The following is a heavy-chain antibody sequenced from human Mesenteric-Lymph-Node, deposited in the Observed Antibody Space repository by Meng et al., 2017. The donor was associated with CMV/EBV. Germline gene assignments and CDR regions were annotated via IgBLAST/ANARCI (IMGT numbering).Heavy chain of an antibody. Sequence: ASVKVSCKASGYTFTSYGISWVRQAPGQGLEWMGWISAYNGNTNYAQKLQGRVTITADKSTTTAYMELSSLRSEDTAVYYCARLFYSTSLGRYYYGLDDWGHGTTVTVSS. V-gene: IGHV1-18*01. CDR2: ISAYNGNT. J-gene: IGHJ6*02. CDR3: ARLFYSTSLGRYYYGLDD. D-gene: IGHD6-13*01. CDR1: GYTFTSYG.